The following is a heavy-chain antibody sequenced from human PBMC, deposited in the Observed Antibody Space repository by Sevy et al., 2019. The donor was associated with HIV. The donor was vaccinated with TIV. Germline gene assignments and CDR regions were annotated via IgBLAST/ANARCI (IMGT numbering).Heavy chain of an antibody. CDR1: GYTFSDYY. CDR3: AMAGFPLSAMTGVNSGFDY. Sequence: AAVKVSCKASGYTFSDYYMHWVGQAPGQELEWMVWINVNSGGTNYARDFRGRVTMARDTSISTAYTELIGLTLDDTAVYYCAMAGFPLSAMTGVNSGFDYWGQGTLVTVSS. J-gene: IGHJ4*02. D-gene: IGHD3-9*01. V-gene: IGHV1-2*02. CDR2: INVNSGGT.